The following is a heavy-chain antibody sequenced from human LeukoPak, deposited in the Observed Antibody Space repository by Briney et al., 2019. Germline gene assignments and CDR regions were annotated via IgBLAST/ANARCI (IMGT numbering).Heavy chain of an antibody. CDR2: ISGSSSTI. D-gene: IGHD2-15*01. J-gene: IGHJ3*02. CDR3: ARDKYCSGGSCNDAFDI. V-gene: IGHV3-48*02. CDR1: GFTFSSYS. Sequence: QPGGSLRLSCVASGFTFSSYSMDWVRQAPGKGLEWVSIISGSSSTIHYADSVKGRFTISRDNAKNSLYLQMNSLRDEDTAVYYCARDKYCSGGSCNDAFDIWGQGTMVTVSS.